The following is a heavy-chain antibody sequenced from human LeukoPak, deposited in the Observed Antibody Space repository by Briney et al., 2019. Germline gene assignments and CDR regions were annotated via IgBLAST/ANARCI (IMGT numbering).Heavy chain of an antibody. CDR1: GFTFSSYG. Sequence: PGRSLRLSCAASGFTFSSYGMHWVRQAPGKGLEGVAVIWYDGSNKYYADSVKGRFTISRDNSKNTLYLQMNSLRAEDTAVYYCARFDTGLDYWGQGTLVTVSS. J-gene: IGHJ4*02. CDR3: ARFDTGLDY. V-gene: IGHV3-33*01. CDR2: IWYDGSNK. D-gene: IGHD2-8*02.